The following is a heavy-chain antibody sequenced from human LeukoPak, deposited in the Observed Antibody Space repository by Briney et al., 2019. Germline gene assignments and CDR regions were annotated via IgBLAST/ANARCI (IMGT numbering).Heavy chain of an antibody. CDR3: ARHKGYDSSGFDY. CDR1: GFTFSSYG. V-gene: IGHV3-23*01. CDR2: ISGSGGST. D-gene: IGHD3-22*01. Sequence: GGTLRLSCAASGFTFSSYGMSWVRQAPGKGLEWVSAISGSGGSTYYADSVKGRFTISRDNSKNTLYLQMNSLRAEDTAVYYCARHKGYDSSGFDYWGQGTLVTVSS. J-gene: IGHJ4*02.